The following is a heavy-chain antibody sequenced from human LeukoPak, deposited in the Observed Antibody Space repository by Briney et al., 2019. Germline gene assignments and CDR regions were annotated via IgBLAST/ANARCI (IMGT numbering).Heavy chain of an antibody. CDR3: ARGGLRFLEWLSSAPDY. CDR1: GYTFTSYA. D-gene: IGHD3-3*01. Sequence: ASVKVSCKASGYTFTSYAMHWVRQAPGQRLEWMGWINAGNGNTKYSQKFQGRVTITRDTSASTAYMELSSLRSEDTAVYYCARGGLRFLEWLSSAPDYWGQGTLVTVSS. V-gene: IGHV1-3*01. CDR2: INAGNGNT. J-gene: IGHJ4*02.